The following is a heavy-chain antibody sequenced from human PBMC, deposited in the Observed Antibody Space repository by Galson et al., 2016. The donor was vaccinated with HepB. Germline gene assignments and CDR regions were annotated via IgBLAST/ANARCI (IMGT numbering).Heavy chain of an antibody. CDR3: ARHSHTVGLDF. CDR2: IDYSGNT. CDR1: GGSFSAYF. Sequence: SETLSLTCAVNGGSFSAYFWTWIRQPPGKGLEWIGEIDYSGNTKYNPSLKGRSTMSVDTSKTQFPLKLSSVTAADTAVYYCARHSHTVGLDFWGQGTLVTVSS. J-gene: IGHJ4*02. V-gene: IGHV4-34*01. D-gene: IGHD1-26*01.